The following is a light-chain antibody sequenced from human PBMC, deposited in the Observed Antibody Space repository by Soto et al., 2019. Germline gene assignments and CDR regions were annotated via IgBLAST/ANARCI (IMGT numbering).Light chain of an antibody. Sequence: EIVLTQSPATLSFSPGERATLSCRASQSVSSYLAWYQQKPGQAPRLLIYDASNRATCIPARFSGSGSGTDFTLTISSLEPEDFAVYYCQQRSNWPITFGQGTRLEI. CDR2: DAS. J-gene: IGKJ5*01. CDR1: QSVSSY. CDR3: QQRSNWPIT. V-gene: IGKV3-11*01.